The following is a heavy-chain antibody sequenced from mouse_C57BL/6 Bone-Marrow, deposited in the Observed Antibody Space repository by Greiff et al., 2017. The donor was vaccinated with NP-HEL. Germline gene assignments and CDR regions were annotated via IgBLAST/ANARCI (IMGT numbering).Heavy chain of an antibody. CDR2: ISSGSSTI. CDR1: GFTFSDHG. D-gene: IGHD1-1*01. Sequence: EVMLVESGGGLVKPGGSLKLSCAASGFTFSDHGMHWVRQAPEKGLEWVAYISSGSSTIYYADTVKGRFTISRDNAKNTLFLQMTSLRSEDTAMYYCARYYGSSWFAYWGQGTLVTVSA. CDR3: ARYYGSSWFAY. V-gene: IGHV5-17*01. J-gene: IGHJ3*01.